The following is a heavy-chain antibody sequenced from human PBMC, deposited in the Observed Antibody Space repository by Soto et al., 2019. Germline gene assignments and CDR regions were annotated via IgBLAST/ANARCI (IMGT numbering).Heavy chain of an antibody. J-gene: IGHJ4*02. D-gene: IGHD3-9*01. V-gene: IGHV3-20*04. Sequence: GGSLRLSCAASGFTFDDYGMSWVRQAPGKGLEWVSGINWNGGSTGYADSVKGRFTISRDNAKNSLYLQMNSLRAEDTALYYCERDRYYDILTGYSLWGQGTLVTVSS. CDR2: INWNGGST. CDR3: ERDRYYDILTGYSL. CDR1: GFTFDDYG.